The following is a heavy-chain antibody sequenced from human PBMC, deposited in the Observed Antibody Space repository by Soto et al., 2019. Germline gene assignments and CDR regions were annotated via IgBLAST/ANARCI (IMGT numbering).Heavy chain of an antibody. Sequence: QVQLQQWGAGLLKPSETLSLTCAVYGGSFSGYQWSWIRQTPGKGLEWIGEINDSGNINYKPSLKSRVTILVDTAKKQISLKLSSVTAADTAVYYCARGLILWFGELSRRGGYYYYMDVWGTGTTVTVSS. CDR2: INDSGNI. D-gene: IGHD3-10*01. CDR1: GGSFSGYQ. CDR3: ARGLILWFGELSRRGGYYYYMDV. J-gene: IGHJ6*03. V-gene: IGHV4-34*01.